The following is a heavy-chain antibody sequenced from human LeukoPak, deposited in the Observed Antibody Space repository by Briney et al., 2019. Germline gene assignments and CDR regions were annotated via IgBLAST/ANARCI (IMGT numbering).Heavy chain of an antibody. CDR3: ARDNDKVVDH. CDR1: GYTFSNYG. CDR2: ITAYNGNR. Sequence: ASVKVSCKTSGYTFSNYGISWVRQAPGQGLEWMGWITAYNGNRLYAQRLQGRITLTTDTSTSTSYMELRSLEYDDTAIYYCARDNDKVVDHWGQGTLVTVSS. V-gene: IGHV1-18*01. D-gene: IGHD1-1*01. J-gene: IGHJ4*01.